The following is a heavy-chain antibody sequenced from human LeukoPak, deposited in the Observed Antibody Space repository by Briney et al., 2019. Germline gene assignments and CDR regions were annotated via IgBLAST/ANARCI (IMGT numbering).Heavy chain of an antibody. CDR2: VNHSGST. J-gene: IGHJ4*02. V-gene: IGHV4-34*01. CDR1: GGSFSGYY. CDR3: AREGYSYGLDY. D-gene: IGHD5-18*01. Sequence: SETLSLTCAVYGGSFSGYYWSWIRQPPGKGLEWIGEVNHSGSTNYNPSLKSRVTISVDTSKNQFSLKLSSVTAADTAVYYCAREGYSYGLDYWGQGTLVTVSS.